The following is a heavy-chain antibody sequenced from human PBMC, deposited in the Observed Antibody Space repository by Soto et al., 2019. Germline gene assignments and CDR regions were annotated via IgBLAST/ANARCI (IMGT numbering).Heavy chain of an antibody. CDR2: INAGNGNT. Sequence: QVQLVQSGAEEKKPGASVKVSCKASGYTFTSYAMNWVRQAPGQRLEWMGWINAGNGNTKYSQKFQGRVTITRDTTASTAYMALSSLRSEDTAVYYCERCIMVVTALDYWGQGTLVTVSS. V-gene: IGHV1-3*05. J-gene: IGHJ4*02. D-gene: IGHD2-21*02. CDR1: GYTFTSYA. CDR3: ERCIMVVTALDY.